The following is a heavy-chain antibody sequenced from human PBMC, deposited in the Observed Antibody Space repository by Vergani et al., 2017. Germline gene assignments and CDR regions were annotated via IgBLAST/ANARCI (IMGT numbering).Heavy chain of an antibody. CDR3: AKDMAAVAGFFDY. D-gene: IGHD6-19*01. CDR2: ISWNSGSI. J-gene: IGHJ4*02. Sequence: EVQLVESGGGLVQPGRSLRLSCAASGFTFDDYAMHWVRQAPGKGLEWVSGISWNSGSIGYADSVKGRFTISRDNAKNSLYLQMNSLRAEDTALYYCAKDMAAVAGFFDYWCQGTLVTVSS. CDR1: GFTFDDYA. V-gene: IGHV3-9*01.